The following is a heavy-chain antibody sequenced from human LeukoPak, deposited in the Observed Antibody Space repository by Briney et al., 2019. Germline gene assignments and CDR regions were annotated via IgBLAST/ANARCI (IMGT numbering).Heavy chain of an antibody. CDR3: ARRDDYGDFLNWFDP. CDR2: IYYSGST. CDR1: GGSISSSSYY. J-gene: IGHJ5*02. Sequence: SETLSLTCTVSGGSISSSSYYWGWVRQPPGKGLEWIGSIYYSGSTYYNPSLKSRVTISVDTSKNQFSLKLSSVTAADTAVYYCARRDDYGDFLNWFDPWGQGTLVTVSS. V-gene: IGHV4-39*01. D-gene: IGHD4-17*01.